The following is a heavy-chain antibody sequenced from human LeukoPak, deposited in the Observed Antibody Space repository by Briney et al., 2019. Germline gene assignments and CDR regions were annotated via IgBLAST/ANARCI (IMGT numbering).Heavy chain of an antibody. CDR2: IYYSGST. Sequence: PSETLSLTCTVSGGSISSYYWSWIRQPPGKGLEWIGYIYYSGSTNYNPSLKSRVTISVDTFKNQLSLKLSSVTAADTAVYYCARQYRLSSSDPYYYGMDVWGQGTTVTVSS. J-gene: IGHJ6*02. V-gene: IGHV4-59*08. CDR3: ARQYRLSSSDPYYYGMDV. D-gene: IGHD6-6*01. CDR1: GGSISSYY.